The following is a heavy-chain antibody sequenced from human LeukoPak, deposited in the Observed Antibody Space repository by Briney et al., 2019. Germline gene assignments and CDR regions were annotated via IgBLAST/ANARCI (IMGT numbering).Heavy chain of an antibody. J-gene: IGHJ5*02. CDR1: GGFISSYY. Sequence: PSETLSLTCTVSGGFISSYYWSWIRQPPGKGLEWIGYIYYSGSTNYNPSLKSRVTISVDTSKNQFSLKLSSVTAADTAVYYCARGGGGSGSYSAWGQGTLVTVSS. CDR3: ARGGGGSGSYSA. V-gene: IGHV4-59*01. CDR2: IYYSGST. D-gene: IGHD3-10*01.